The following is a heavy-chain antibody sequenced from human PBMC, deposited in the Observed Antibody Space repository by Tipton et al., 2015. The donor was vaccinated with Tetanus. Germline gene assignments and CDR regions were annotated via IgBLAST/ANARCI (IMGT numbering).Heavy chain of an antibody. CDR3: SAATGAH. J-gene: IGHJ1*01. D-gene: IGHD1-14*01. V-gene: IGHV3-23*01. CDR1: GLNFSTYA. Sequence: GSLRLSCAASGLNFSTYAMSWVRQAPGKGLEWVSSLSGSADRTFYAGPVEGRFTISRDNSKNTLYLQMNGLRVEDTAVYYCSAATGAHWGQGTLVTVSS. CDR2: LSGSADRT.